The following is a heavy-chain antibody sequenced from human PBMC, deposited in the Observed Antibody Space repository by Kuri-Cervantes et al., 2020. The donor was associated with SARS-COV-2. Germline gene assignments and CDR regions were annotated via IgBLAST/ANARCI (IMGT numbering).Heavy chain of an antibody. CDR2: IIPIFGTA. Sequence: SVKVSCKASGGTFSSYAISWVRQAPGQGLEWMGGIIPIFGTANYAQKFQGRVTITADKSTSTAYMELSSLRSEDTAVYYCATPSYYDSSGSYDAFDIWGQGTMVTVSS. CDR3: ATPSYYDSSGSYDAFDI. J-gene: IGHJ3*02. CDR1: GGTFSSYA. D-gene: IGHD3-22*01. V-gene: IGHV1-69*06.